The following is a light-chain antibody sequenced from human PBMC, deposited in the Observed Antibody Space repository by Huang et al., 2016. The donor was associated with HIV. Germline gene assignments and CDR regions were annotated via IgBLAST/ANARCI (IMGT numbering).Light chain of an antibody. CDR3: QQYDNLPLT. Sequence: DIQMTQSPSSLSASVGDRVTITCQASQDIINYLNWYQQKPGKAPKLLIYDASNLETGVPSSFSGSGSGTDFTFTISSLQPEDIATYYCQQYDNLPLTFGGGTKVEIK. CDR2: DAS. J-gene: IGKJ4*01. V-gene: IGKV1-33*01. CDR1: QDIINY.